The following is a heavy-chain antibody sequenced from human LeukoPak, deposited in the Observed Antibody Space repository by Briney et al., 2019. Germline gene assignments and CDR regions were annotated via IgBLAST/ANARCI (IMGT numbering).Heavy chain of an antibody. V-gene: IGHV3-74*01. CDR3: AREVKGSY. Sequence: PGGSLRLSCAASGFTFSSSWMHWVRQAPGKGLVWVSRIYSDGSITSYADYVKGRFTISRDNAKNTLYLQMNSLRAEDTAVYYCAREVKGSYWGQGTLVTVSS. D-gene: IGHD3-10*01. J-gene: IGHJ4*02. CDR1: GFTFSSSW. CDR2: IYSDGSIT.